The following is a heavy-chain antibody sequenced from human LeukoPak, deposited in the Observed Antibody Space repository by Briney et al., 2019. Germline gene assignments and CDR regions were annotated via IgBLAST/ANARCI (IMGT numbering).Heavy chain of an antibody. V-gene: IGHV3-21*01. Sequence: GGSLRLSCAASGFTFSSYSMNWVRQAPGKGLEWVSSISSSSSYIYYADSVKGRFTISRDNAKNSLYLQMNSLRAEDTAVYYCARVRWGLSDAFDIWGQGTMVTVSS. CDR2: ISSSSSYI. CDR1: GFTFSSYS. D-gene: IGHD5-24*01. J-gene: IGHJ3*02. CDR3: ARVRWGLSDAFDI.